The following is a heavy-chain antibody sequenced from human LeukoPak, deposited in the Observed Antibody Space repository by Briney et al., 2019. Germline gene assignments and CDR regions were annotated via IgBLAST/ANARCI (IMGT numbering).Heavy chain of an antibody. Sequence: PSETLSLTCTVSGYSISSGYYWGWIRQPPGKGLEWIGSIYHSGSTYYNPSLKSRVTISVDTSKNQFSLKLSSVTAADTAVYYCARTDYGDPILYWGQGTLVTVSS. CDR1: GYSISSGYY. CDR2: IYHSGST. J-gene: IGHJ4*02. CDR3: ARTDYGDPILY. V-gene: IGHV4-38-2*02. D-gene: IGHD4-17*01.